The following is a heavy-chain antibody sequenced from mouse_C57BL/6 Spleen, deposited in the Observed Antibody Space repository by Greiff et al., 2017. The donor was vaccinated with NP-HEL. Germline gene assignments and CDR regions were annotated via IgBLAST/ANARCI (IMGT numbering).Heavy chain of an antibody. CDR2: IDPSDSYT. D-gene: IGHD4-1*01. V-gene: IGHV1-50*01. J-gene: IGHJ3*01. CDR1: GYTFTSYW. CDR3: AREETGTRFAY. Sequence: QVQLKQPGAELVKPGASVKLSCKASGYTFTSYWMQWVKQRPGQGLEWIGEIDPSDSYTNYNQKFKGKATLTVDTSSSTAYMQLSSLTSEDSAVYYCAREETGTRFAYWGQGTLVTVSA.